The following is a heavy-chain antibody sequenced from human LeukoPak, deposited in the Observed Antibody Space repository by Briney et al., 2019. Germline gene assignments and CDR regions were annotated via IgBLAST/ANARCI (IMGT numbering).Heavy chain of an antibody. CDR1: GXTFSSYG. Sequence: PGRSLRLSCAASGXTFSSYGMHWVRQAPGKGLEWVAIIWYDGSNKYYADSVKGRFTISRDNSKNTLYLQMDSLRAEDTAVYYCARRYCSSTSCYGEDFDYWGQGTLVTVSS. CDR3: ARRYCSSTSCYGEDFDY. CDR2: IWYDGSNK. J-gene: IGHJ4*02. D-gene: IGHD2-2*01. V-gene: IGHV3-33*01.